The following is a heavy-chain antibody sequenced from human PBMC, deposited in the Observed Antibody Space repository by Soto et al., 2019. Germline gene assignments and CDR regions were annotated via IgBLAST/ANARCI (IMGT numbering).Heavy chain of an antibody. CDR3: AKDRSYYHDSSQYHSAFDN. J-gene: IGHJ4*02. D-gene: IGHD3-22*01. Sequence: GGSLRLSCTASGFTFNNYCLHWVRQAPGKGLDWVALIPYDGSYKYYADSVKGRFTISRDNSKNTLHLQMNGLRAEDTVVYYCAKDRSYYHDSSQYHSAFDNWGPGTQVTVSS. V-gene: IGHV3-30*18. CDR1: GFTFNNYC. CDR2: IPYDGSYK.